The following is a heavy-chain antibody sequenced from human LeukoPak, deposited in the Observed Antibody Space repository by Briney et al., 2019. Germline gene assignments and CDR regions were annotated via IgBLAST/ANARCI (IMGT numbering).Heavy chain of an antibody. V-gene: IGHV1-18*04. CDR2: ISAYNGKT. CDR1: GYTFTSYG. CDR3: ARDIVVVPAAYNWFDP. Sequence: SVKVSCKPSGYTFTSYGISWVRQAAGQGLEGMGWISAYNGKTNYAQNLQGRVTMTTDTSTSTAYMELRSLRSDDTAVYYCARDIVVVPAAYNWFDPWGQGTLVTVSS. J-gene: IGHJ5*02. D-gene: IGHD2-2*01.